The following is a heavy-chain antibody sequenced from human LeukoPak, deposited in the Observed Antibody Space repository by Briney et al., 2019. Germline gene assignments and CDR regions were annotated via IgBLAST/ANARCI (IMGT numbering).Heavy chain of an antibody. V-gene: IGHV3-23*01. J-gene: IGHJ3*02. CDR2: ILGLGGASRT. CDR1: GGSFSGYY. Sequence: ETLSLTCAVYGGSFSGYYWSWIRQPPGKGLEWVSGILGLGGASRTYYADSVKGRFTISRDNSKNTLYLQMNSLRAEDTAVFYCAKDRDDYVWGSYLGAFDIWGQGTMVTVSS. CDR3: AKDRDDYVWGSYLGAFDI. D-gene: IGHD3-16*01.